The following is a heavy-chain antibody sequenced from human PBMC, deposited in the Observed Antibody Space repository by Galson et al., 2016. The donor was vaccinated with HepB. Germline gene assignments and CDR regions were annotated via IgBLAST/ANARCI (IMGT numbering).Heavy chain of an antibody. J-gene: IGHJ5*02. V-gene: IGHV1-46*01. CDR2: INPTTGGT. Sequence: SVKVSCKASGYSFTTYYIHWVRQAPGQGPEWMGVINPTTGGTTYAQRFQDTVTMTRDTSTSTVYMQLNSLRSEDTAVYYCGRDRRQPLAYCGGECYFWFDPWGQGTLVTVSS. D-gene: IGHD2-21*01. CDR1: GYSFTTYY. CDR3: GRDRRQPLAYCGGECYFWFDP.